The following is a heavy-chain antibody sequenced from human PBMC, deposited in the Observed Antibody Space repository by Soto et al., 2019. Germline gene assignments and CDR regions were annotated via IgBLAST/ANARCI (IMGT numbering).Heavy chain of an antibody. V-gene: IGHV4-59*08. CDR2: VHHSWGS. D-gene: IGHD1-26*01. J-gene: IGHJ6*02. CDR1: GGSISSYY. Sequence: QVQLQESGPGLVKPSETLSLSCTVSGGSISSYYWSWFRQSPGKRMEWIGYVHHSWGSSYNPSLQSRVAISLDTSKSQFSLKVTSVTATDTAVYYCERQGLGPLHGLVDVWGQGTTVTVSS. CDR3: ERQGLGPLHGLVDV.